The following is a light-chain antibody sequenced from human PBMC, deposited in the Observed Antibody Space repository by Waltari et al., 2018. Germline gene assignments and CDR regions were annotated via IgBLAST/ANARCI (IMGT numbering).Light chain of an antibody. V-gene: IGLV2-14*03. CDR1: SGDVGPYNY. CDR3: NSYTGSSSWV. J-gene: IGLJ3*02. CDR2: DVS. Sequence: QSALTQPASLSGSPGQSITISCTGTSGDVGPYNYVSWYQQPPGKAPRLIIYDVSERPSGVSNRFSGSKSGNTASLTISGLQAEDEADYYCNSYTGSSSWVFGGGTKLTVL.